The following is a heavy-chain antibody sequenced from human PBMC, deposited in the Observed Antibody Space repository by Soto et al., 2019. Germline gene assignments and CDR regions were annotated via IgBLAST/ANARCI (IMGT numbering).Heavy chain of an antibody. CDR2: IIPIVGTA. J-gene: IGHJ6*02. CDR1: GGTFSSYA. V-gene: IGHV1-69*06. D-gene: IGHD3-22*01. CDR3: ARERSITMIRYYYYYGMDA. Sequence: SVKVCCQASGGTFSSYAISWVRHAPGQGLEWMGGIIPIVGTANYAQKFQGGVTITADKSTSTAYMELSSQRSEDTAVYYCARERSITMIRYYYYYGMDAWGQGTTDTVSS.